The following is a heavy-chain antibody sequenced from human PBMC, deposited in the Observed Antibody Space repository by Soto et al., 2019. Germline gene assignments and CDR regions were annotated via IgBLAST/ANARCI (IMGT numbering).Heavy chain of an antibody. V-gene: IGHV4-39*01. Sequence: PSETLSLTCTVSGGSISSSSYYWGWIRQPPGKGLEWIGSIYYSGSTYYNPSLKSRVTISVDTSKNQFSLKLSSVTAADTAVYYCAGLSQGVVIGPIDYWGQGTLVTVSS. CDR2: IYYSGST. J-gene: IGHJ4*02. CDR1: GGSISSSSYY. D-gene: IGHD3-3*01. CDR3: AGLSQGVVIGPIDY.